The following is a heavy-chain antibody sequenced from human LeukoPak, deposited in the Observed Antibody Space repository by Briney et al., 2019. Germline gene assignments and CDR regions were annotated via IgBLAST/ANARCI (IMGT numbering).Heavy chain of an antibody. CDR2: IKNDGSEI. Sequence: PGGSLRLSCAASGFVFRNYFMSWVRQAPGKGLEWVASIKNDGSEIYYVDSVRGRYTISGDNTKNSLYLQMSSLRAEDTAVYYCATDRGWRTSGYYLYYFEYWGQGTLVTFSS. D-gene: IGHD3-3*01. V-gene: IGHV3-7*01. J-gene: IGHJ4*02. CDR3: ATDRGWRTSGYYLYYFEY. CDR1: GFVFRNYF.